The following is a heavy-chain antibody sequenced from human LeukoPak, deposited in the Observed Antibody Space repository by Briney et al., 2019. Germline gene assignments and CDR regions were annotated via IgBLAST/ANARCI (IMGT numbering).Heavy chain of an antibody. V-gene: IGHV3-48*01. CDR3: ARGLDR. CDR1: GFTFSSYS. CDR2: ISSSSITI. J-gene: IGHJ5*02. Sequence: GGSLRLSCAASGFTFSSYSMNWVRQAPGKGLEWVSYISSSSITIYYADSVKGRFTISRDNAKNSLYLQMNSLRAEDTAVYYCARGLDRWGQGTLVTVSS.